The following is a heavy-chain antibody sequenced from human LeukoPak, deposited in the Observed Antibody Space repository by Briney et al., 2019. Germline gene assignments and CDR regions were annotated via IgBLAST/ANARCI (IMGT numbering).Heavy chain of an antibody. CDR2: IYYSGST. D-gene: IGHD3-3*01. V-gene: IGHV4-59*01. Sequence: PSETLSLTCTVSGGSISSYYWSWIRQPPGKGLGWIGYIYYSGSTNYNPSLKSRVTISVDTSKNQFSLKLSSVTAADTAVYYCARDPVGNYEHGYYYGMDVWGQGTTVTVSS. CDR3: ARDPVGNYEHGYYYGMDV. J-gene: IGHJ6*02. CDR1: GGSISSYY.